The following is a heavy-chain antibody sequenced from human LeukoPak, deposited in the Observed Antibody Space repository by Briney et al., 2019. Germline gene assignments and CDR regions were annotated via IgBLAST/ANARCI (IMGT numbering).Heavy chain of an antibody. J-gene: IGHJ4*02. CDR2: IDPSDSYT. D-gene: IGHD6-19*01. CDR3: ARHKYSSGWYAYFDY. Sequence: GESLKISCKGSGYSFTSYWISWVRQVPGKGLEWMGRIDPSDSYTNYSPSFQGHVTISADKSISTAYLQWSSLKASDTAMCYCARHKYSSGWYAYFDYWGQGTLVTVSS. V-gene: IGHV5-10-1*01. CDR1: GYSFTSYW.